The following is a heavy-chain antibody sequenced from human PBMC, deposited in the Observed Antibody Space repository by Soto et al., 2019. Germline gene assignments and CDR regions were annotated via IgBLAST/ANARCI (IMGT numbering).Heavy chain of an antibody. Sequence: QLQLQESGPGLVKPSETLSLTCNVSGVSISDTSYYWGWIRQPPGKGLEWIGTTYFNGNTFYNPSLKSRLTISVDTSKNQISLRLTSVTAADTAVYYCAMQGSYWGQGTLVAVSS. J-gene: IGHJ4*02. V-gene: IGHV4-39*01. CDR1: GVSISDTSYY. CDR2: TYFNGNT. CDR3: AMQGSY.